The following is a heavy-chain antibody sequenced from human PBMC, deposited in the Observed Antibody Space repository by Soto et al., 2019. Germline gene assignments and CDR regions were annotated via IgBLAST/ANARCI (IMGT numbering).Heavy chain of an antibody. J-gene: IGHJ4*02. CDR1: GFTFSSYG. CDR2: IWYDGSNK. CDR3: ARDQGRYYFDY. Sequence: RGSLRLSCAASGFTFSSYGMHWVRQAPGKGLEWVAVIWYDGSNKYYADSVKGRFTISRDNSKNTLYLQMNSLRAEDTAVYYCARDQGRYYFDYWGQGTLVTVSS. V-gene: IGHV3-33*01.